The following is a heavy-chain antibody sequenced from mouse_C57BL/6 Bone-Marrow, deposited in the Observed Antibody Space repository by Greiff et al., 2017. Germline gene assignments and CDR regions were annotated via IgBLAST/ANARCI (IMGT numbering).Heavy chain of an antibody. CDR1: GYTFTDYY. CDR3: ARGGYYPYAMDS. Sequence: EVQLQQSGPELVKPGASVKISCKASGYTFTDYYMNWVKQSHGKSLEWIGDIHPNNGGTSYNQKFKGKATLTVDKSSSTAYMELSSLTSEDSAVYYCARGGYYPYAMDSSGQGTSVTVSS. D-gene: IGHD2-3*01. V-gene: IGHV1-26*01. J-gene: IGHJ4*01. CDR2: IHPNNGGT.